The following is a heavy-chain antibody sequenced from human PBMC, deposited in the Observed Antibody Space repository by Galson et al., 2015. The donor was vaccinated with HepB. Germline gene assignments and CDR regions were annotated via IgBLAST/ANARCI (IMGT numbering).Heavy chain of an antibody. Sequence: SLRHSCAASEFTFSSCAMNWVRQAPGKGLEWVSTISSSGGATYYADSVKGRFTISRDNSKNTLYLQMSSLRGEDTAIYYCAKGRTGTSSGSDYWGQGTLVTVSS. V-gene: IGHV3-23*01. CDR2: ISSSGGAT. CDR1: EFTFSSCA. CDR3: AKGRTGTSSGSDY. J-gene: IGHJ4*02. D-gene: IGHD3/OR15-3a*01.